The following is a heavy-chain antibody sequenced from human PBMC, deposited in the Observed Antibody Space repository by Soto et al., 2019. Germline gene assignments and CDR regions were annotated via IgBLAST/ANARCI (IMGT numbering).Heavy chain of an antibody. V-gene: IGHV3-48*01. CDR1: GFTFNTYN. CDR2: ISDSSSTI. Sequence: GGSLRLSCAASGFTFNTYNMNWVRQAPGKGLEWVSYISDSSSTIHYADSVKGRFTISRDNPKNSLYLQMNSLRAEDTAVYYCARDDYPYYDDSSGYHFDYWGQGA. D-gene: IGHD3-22*01. J-gene: IGHJ4*02. CDR3: ARDDYPYYDDSSGYHFDY.